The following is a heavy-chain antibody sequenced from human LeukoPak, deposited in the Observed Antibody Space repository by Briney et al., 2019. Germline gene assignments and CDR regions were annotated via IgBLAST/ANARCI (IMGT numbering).Heavy chain of an antibody. CDR1: GDSVSRSDSY. J-gene: IGHJ1*01. CDR2: IYYTGRT. V-gene: IGHV4-39*01. Sequence: PSETLSLTCSASGDSVSRSDSYWDWIRQPPGKGLEWIGTIYYTGRTYYSPSLKSRVTMSVDTSNNQFSLNLRSVTAADTAVYYCARRRYYDGSGYLEWGQGTLLSVSS. CDR3: ARRRYYDGSGYLE. D-gene: IGHD3-22*01.